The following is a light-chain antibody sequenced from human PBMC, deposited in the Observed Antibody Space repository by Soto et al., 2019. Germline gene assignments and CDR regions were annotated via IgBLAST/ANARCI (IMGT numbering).Light chain of an antibody. J-gene: IGLJ1*01. CDR2: EVT. CDR3: NSYTSSTSLPYV. V-gene: IGLV2-14*01. CDR1: TNDVGGYNY. Sequence: QLVLTQPASVSGSPGQSITISCTGTTNDVGGYNYVSWYQQHPGKAPKLLIFEVTSRPSGVSHRFSGSKSGNTASLTISALQAEDEADYFCNSYTSSTSLPYVFGTGTKLTVL.